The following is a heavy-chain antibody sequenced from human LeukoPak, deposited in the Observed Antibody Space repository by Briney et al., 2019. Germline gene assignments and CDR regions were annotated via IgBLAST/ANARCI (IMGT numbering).Heavy chain of an antibody. CDR3: ARFVYGDLPESNAFDI. V-gene: IGHV3-30-3*01. J-gene: IGHJ3*02. CDR1: GFTFSSYA. D-gene: IGHD4-17*01. CDR2: ISYDGSNK. Sequence: PGRSPRLSCAASGFTFSSYAMHWVRQAPGKGLEWVAVISYDGSNKYYADSVKGRFTISRDNSKNTLYLQMNSLRAEDTAVYYCARFVYGDLPESNAFDIWGQGTMVTVSS.